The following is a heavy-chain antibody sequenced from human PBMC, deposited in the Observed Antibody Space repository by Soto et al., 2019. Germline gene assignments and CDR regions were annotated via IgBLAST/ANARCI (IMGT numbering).Heavy chain of an antibody. V-gene: IGHV3-30*03. Sequence: GGSLRLSCAASGFTFSSYGMHWVRQAPGKGLEWVAVISYDGSNKYYADSVKGRFTISRDNSKNTLYLQMNSLRSEDTAVYYCARDYEFPHTVTIDYWGQGTLVTVSS. CDR3: ARDYEFPHTVTIDY. D-gene: IGHD4-17*01. CDR1: GFTFSSYG. CDR2: ISYDGSNK. J-gene: IGHJ4*02.